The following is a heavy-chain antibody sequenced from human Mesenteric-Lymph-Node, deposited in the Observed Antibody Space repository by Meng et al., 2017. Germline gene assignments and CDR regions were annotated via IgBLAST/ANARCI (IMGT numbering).Heavy chain of an antibody. Sequence: GGSLRLSCAASGFTFSSYAMHWVRQAPGKGLEWVAVISYDGSNKYYADSVKGRFTISRDNSKNTLYLQMNSLRAEDTAVYYCARVWDYYGSGSYYNYGMDVWGQGTTVTVSS. D-gene: IGHD3-10*01. CDR1: GFTFSSYA. CDR2: ISYDGSNK. CDR3: ARVWDYYGSGSYYNYGMDV. J-gene: IGHJ6*02. V-gene: IGHV3-30*04.